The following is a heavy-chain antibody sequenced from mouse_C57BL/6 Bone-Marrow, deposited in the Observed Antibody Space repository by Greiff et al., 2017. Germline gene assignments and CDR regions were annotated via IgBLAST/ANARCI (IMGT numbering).Heavy chain of an antibody. CDR1: GYAFSSSW. CDR2: IYPGDGDT. Sequence: VQLQQSGPELVKPGASVKISCKASGYAFSSSWMNWVKQRPGKGLEWIGRIYPGDGDTNYNGKFKGKATLTADKSSSTAYMQLSSLTSEDSAVYFCARGYVWYQVYYAMDYWGQGTSLTVSS. V-gene: IGHV1-82*01. D-gene: IGHD2-10*02. J-gene: IGHJ4*01. CDR3: ARGYVWYQVYYAMDY.